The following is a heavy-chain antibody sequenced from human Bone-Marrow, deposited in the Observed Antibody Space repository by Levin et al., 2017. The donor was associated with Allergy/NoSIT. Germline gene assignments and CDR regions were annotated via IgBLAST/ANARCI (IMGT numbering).Heavy chain of an antibody. J-gene: IGHJ4*02. CDR2: IKKDGSEK. Sequence: GGSLRLSCATSGFTLSDFWMIWVRQAPGRGLEWVANIKKDGSEKYYVDAVKGRFIISRDNAKNLVFLQMNNLRVEDTAVYYCARYGYGYARPFDSWGQGTLVTVSS. D-gene: IGHD5-18*01. V-gene: IGHV3-7*01. CDR3: ARYGYGYARPFDS. CDR1: GFTLSDFW.